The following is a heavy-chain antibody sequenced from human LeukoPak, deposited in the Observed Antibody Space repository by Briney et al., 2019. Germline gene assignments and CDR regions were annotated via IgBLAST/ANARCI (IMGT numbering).Heavy chain of an antibody. CDR2: IRGDESKT. V-gene: IGHV3-74*01. CDR1: GFTFRTYW. Sequence: PGGSLRLSCAASGFTFRTYWMHWVRQAPGKGPVWVSGIRGDESKTTYADSVKGRFTISRDNAKNTLYLQMNSLRAEDTAVYYCARDTVSAFDYWGQGALVTVSS. J-gene: IGHJ4*02. D-gene: IGHD2-8*02. CDR3: ARDTVSAFDY.